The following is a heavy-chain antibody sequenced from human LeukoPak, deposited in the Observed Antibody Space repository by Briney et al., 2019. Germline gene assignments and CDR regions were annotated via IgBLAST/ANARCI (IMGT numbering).Heavy chain of an antibody. CDR1: AFIFSSYA. Sequence: GGSLRLSCAASAFIFSSYAMNWVRPAAGKGLEWVSAISAGADSTYYADSVQGRFTISRDNSKNTLYLQMSGLRAEDTAVYFCARGAYGDYDSWGQGTLVTVSS. CDR2: ISAGADST. J-gene: IGHJ5*01. D-gene: IGHD4-17*01. CDR3: ARGAYGDYDS. V-gene: IGHV3-23*01.